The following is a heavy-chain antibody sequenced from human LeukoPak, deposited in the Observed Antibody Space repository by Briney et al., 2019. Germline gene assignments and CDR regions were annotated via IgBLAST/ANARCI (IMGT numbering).Heavy chain of an antibody. CDR2: IDPSDSYT. J-gene: IGHJ4*02. Sequence: GESLKISCKGSGYSFTSYWISWVRQMPGKGLEWMGRIDPSDSYTNYSPSFQSHVTISADKSISTAYLQWSSLKASDTAMYYCARHGPGYSSSYSFDYWGQGTLVTVSS. V-gene: IGHV5-10-1*01. D-gene: IGHD6-13*01. CDR1: GYSFTSYW. CDR3: ARHGPGYSSSYSFDY.